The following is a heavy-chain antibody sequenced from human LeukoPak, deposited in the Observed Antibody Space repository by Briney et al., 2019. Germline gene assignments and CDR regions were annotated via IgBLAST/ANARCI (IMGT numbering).Heavy chain of an antibody. Sequence: ASVNASCKASGYTFSGYYMHWVRQAPGQGLEWMGWINPNSGGTKYVQKFQGRVTMTRDTSISTAYMELSRLRSDDTAVYYCASGSLDSYFDHSGQGTLVTVSS. CDR1: GYTFSGYY. V-gene: IGHV1-2*02. D-gene: IGHD3-16*01. J-gene: IGHJ4*02. CDR3: ASGSLDSYFDH. CDR2: INPNSGGT.